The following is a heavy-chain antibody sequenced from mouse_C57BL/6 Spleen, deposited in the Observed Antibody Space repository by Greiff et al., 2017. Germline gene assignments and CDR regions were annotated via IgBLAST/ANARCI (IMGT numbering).Heavy chain of an antibody. J-gene: IGHJ1*03. V-gene: IGHV1-39*01. CDR3: ARLAVYYGYDEGYFDV. CDR1: GYSFTDYN. D-gene: IGHD2-2*01. CDR2: INPNYGTT. Sequence: VQLQQSGPELVQPGASVKISCKASGYSFTDYNMNWVKQSNGKSLEWIGVINPNYGTTSYNQKFKGKATLTVDQSSSTAYMQLHSLTSEDSAVDYCARLAVYYGYDEGYFDVWGTGTTVTVSS.